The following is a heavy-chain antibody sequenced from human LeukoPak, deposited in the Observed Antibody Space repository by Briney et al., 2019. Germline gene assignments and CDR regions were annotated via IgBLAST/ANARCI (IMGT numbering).Heavy chain of an antibody. Sequence: GASVKVSCKASGYTFTGYYMHWVRQAPGQGLEWMGWINPNSGGTNYAQKFQGWVTMTRDTSISTAYMELSRLRSDDTAVYYCARDYEPTSGSLDYWGQGTLVTVSS. J-gene: IGHJ4*02. CDR1: GYTFTGYY. D-gene: IGHD1-26*01. CDR2: INPNSGGT. CDR3: ARDYEPTSGSLDY. V-gene: IGHV1-2*04.